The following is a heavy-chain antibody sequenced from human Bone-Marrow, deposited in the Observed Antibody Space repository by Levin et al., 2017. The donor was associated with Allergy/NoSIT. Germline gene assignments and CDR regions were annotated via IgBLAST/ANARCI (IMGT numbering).Heavy chain of an antibody. D-gene: IGHD3-10*01. Sequence: SQTLSLTCAISGDSASSKTGAWNWVRQSPSRGLECLGRAYSMSKCYNDYAASVKSRITINQDTSKNHFSLHLSSLTPEDTAVYYCARGRGLGKGLGTVDIWSQGRMVAASS. CDR3: ARGRGLGKGLGTVDI. CDR1: GDSASSKTGA. J-gene: IGHJ3*02. CDR2: AYSMSKCYN. V-gene: IGHV6-1*01.